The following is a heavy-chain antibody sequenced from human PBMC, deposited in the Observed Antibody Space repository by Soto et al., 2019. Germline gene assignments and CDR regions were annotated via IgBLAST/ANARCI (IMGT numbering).Heavy chain of an antibody. CDR3: ARCPPGYSSGWYFGY. CDR2: IIPIFGTA. D-gene: IGHD6-19*01. J-gene: IGHJ4*02. V-gene: IGHV1-69*13. CDR1: GGTFSSYA. Sequence: SVKVSCKASGGTFSSYAISWVRQAPGQGLEWMGGIIPIFGTANYAQKFQGRVTITADESTSTAYMELSSLRSEDTAVYYCARCPPGYSSGWYFGYWGQGTLLTVSS.